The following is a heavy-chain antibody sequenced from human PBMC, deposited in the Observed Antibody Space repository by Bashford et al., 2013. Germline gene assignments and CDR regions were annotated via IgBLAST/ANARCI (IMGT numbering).Heavy chain of an antibody. CDR1: GYSISSGHY. Sequence: SSETLSLTCAVSGYSISSGHYWGWSRQPPGKGLEWIGNIYHSGSTYYNPSLKSRVTISVDTSKNQLSLKLTSVIAADTAVYYCARVLRSSTSYDAFDIWGQGTMVTVSS. D-gene: IGHD2-2*01. CDR2: IYHSGST. J-gene: IGHJ3*02. V-gene: IGHV4-38-2*01. CDR3: ARVLRSSTSYDAFDI.